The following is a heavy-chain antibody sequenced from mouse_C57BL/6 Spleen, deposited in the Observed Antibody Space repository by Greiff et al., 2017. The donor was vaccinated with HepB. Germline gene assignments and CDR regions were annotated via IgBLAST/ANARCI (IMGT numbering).Heavy chain of an antibody. CDR1: GFNIKNTY. D-gene: IGHD2-4*01. Sequence: EVQGVESVAELVRPGASVKLSCTASGFNIKNTYMHWVKQRPEQGLEWIGRIDPANGNTKYAPKFQGKATITADTSSNTAYLQLSSLTSEDTAIYYCASYYDYDGSFAYWGQVTLVTVSA. CDR3: ASYYDYDGSFAY. J-gene: IGHJ3*01. V-gene: IGHV14-3*01. CDR2: IDPANGNT.